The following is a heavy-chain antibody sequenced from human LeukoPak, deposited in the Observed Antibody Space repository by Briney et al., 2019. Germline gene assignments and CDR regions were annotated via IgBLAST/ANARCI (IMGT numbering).Heavy chain of an antibody. CDR1: GGSISSYY. CDR3: VRGSGSYSDYFDY. Sequence: PSETLSLTCTVSGGSISSYYWSWLRQPPGKGLEWIGYIHYSGSTNYNPSLKSRVTISVDTSKNQFSLKLSSVTAADTAVYYCVRGSGSYSDYFDYWGQGTLVTVSS. J-gene: IGHJ4*02. CDR2: IHYSGST. V-gene: IGHV4-59*01. D-gene: IGHD1-26*01.